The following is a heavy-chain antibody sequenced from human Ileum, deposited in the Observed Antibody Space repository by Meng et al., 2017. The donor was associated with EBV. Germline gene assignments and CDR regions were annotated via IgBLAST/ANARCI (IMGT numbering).Heavy chain of an antibody. CDR2: ISTNTGNP. V-gene: IGHV7-4-1*02. J-gene: IGHJ4*02. CDR3: ARDSGYTRSWSGDY. D-gene: IGHD6-13*01. Sequence: VKRVLSGSSLQKTGASVKVASHVSAYPLTSNAIKWLRQAPGQVLGWMGWISTNTGNPTYAQGFAGRFVFSLDTSVSSAYLQISGLKAEDTAIYYCARDSGYTRSWSGDYWGQGTLVTVSS. CDR1: AYPLTSNA.